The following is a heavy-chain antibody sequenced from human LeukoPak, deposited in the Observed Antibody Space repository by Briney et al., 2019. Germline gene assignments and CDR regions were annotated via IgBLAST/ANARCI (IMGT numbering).Heavy chain of an antibody. J-gene: IGHJ4*02. Sequence: PGGSLRLSCAVSGFTVSSNHMSWVRQAPGKGLEWVSTVYGGGNTAYADSVKGRFTISRDTSKNTLLLQMNSLRAEDTALYFCVRERFGAIVENWGQGALVIVSS. CDR3: VRERFGAIVEN. D-gene: IGHD5-24*01. V-gene: IGHV3-53*01. CDR2: VYGGGNT. CDR1: GFTVSSNH.